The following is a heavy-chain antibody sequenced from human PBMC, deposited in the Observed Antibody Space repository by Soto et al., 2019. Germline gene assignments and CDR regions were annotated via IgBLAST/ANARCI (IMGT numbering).Heavy chain of an antibody. CDR3: ARDRYSYYDFWSGSLPYYYYGMDV. J-gene: IGHJ6*02. Sequence: PGGSLRLSCSASGFTFSSYAMHWVRQAPGKGLEYVSAISSNGGSTYYADSVKGRFTISRDNSKNTLYLQMSSLRAEDTAVYYCARDRYSYYDFWSGSLPYYYYGMDVWGRGTTVTVSS. V-gene: IGHV3-64D*06. CDR1: GFTFSSYA. CDR2: ISSNGGST. D-gene: IGHD3-3*01.